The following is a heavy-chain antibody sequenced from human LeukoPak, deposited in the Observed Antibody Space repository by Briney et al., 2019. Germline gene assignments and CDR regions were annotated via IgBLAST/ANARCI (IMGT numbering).Heavy chain of an antibody. V-gene: IGHV4-30-2*01. CDR3: ARGVITYDAFDI. CDR1: GGSISSGGYS. J-gene: IGHJ3*02. CDR2: IYHSGST. D-gene: IGHD3-22*01. Sequence: PSQTLSLTCAVSGGSISSGGYSWSWIRQPPGKGLEWIGYIYHSGSTYYNPSLKSRVTISVDRSKNQFSLKLSSVTAADTAVYYCARGVITYDAFDIWGQGTMVTVSS.